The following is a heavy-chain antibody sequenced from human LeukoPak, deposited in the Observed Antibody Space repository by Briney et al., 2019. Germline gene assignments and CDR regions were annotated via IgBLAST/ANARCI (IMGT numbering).Heavy chain of an antibody. CDR2: IWYDGSNK. CDR1: GFTFSSYG. CDR3: AKASSRSTVVTAGDY. J-gene: IGHJ4*02. V-gene: IGHV3-33*06. Sequence: GGSLRLSCAASGFTFSSYGMHWVRQAPGKGLEWVAVIWYDGSNKYYADSVKGRFTISRDNSKNTLYLQMNSLRAEDTAVYYCAKASSRSTVVTAGDYWGQGTLVTVSS. D-gene: IGHD4-23*01.